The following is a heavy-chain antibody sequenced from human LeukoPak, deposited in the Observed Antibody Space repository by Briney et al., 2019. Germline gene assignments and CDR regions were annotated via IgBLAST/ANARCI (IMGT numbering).Heavy chain of an antibody. CDR2: IYYSGST. D-gene: IGHD5-24*01. CDR1: GGSISSSSYY. V-gene: IGHV4-39*01. J-gene: IGHJ4*02. CDR3: ARGGLEMATIRPILFDY. Sequence: PSETLSPTCTVSGGSISSSSYYWGWIRQPPGKGLEWIGSIYYSGSTYYNPSLKSRVTISVDTSKNQFSLKLSSVTAADTAVYYCARGGLEMATIRPILFDYWGQGTLVTVSS.